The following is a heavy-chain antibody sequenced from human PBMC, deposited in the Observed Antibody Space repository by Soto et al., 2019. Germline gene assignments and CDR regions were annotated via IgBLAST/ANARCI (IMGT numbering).Heavy chain of an antibody. Sequence: QVQLVESGGGVVQPGRSLRLCYAASGFTFSSYGMHWVRQAPGKGLEWVAVISYDGSNKYYADSVKGRFTISRDNSKNTLYLQMNSLRAEDTAVYYCAKLYDYGGPCFDYWGQGTLVTVSS. V-gene: IGHV3-30*18. CDR3: AKLYDYGGPCFDY. D-gene: IGHD4-17*01. CDR1: GFTFSSYG. CDR2: ISYDGSNK. J-gene: IGHJ4*02.